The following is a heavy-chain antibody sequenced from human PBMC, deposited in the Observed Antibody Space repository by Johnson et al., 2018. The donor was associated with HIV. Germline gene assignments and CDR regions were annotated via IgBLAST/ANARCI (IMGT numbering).Heavy chain of an antibody. V-gene: IGHV3-33*06. D-gene: IGHD5-18*01. Sequence: QVQLVESGGGVVQPGRSLRLSCAASGFTFSSYGMHWVRQAPGKGLEWVAVIWYDGSNKYYADSVQGRFTISSDNSKNPLDLQMHSLRAEDTAVYYCAKIGDTAMVTGALDIWGQGTMVTVSA. CDR2: IWYDGSNK. CDR1: GFTFSSYG. J-gene: IGHJ3*02. CDR3: AKIGDTAMVTGALDI.